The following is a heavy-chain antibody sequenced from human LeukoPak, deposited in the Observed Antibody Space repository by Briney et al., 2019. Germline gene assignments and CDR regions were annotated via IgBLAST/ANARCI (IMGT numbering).Heavy chain of an antibody. CDR2: INPRGGST. Sequence: GASVTVSCKASVYTFTTYYMHWVRQAPGQGLEWVGIINPRGGSTTYAQKFQGRVTMTRDTSTSTVYMELSSLKSDDTAVYYCARGGGPGNYPFDFWGQGTLVTVSS. CDR3: ARGGGPGNYPFDF. CDR1: VYTFTTYY. V-gene: IGHV1-46*01. J-gene: IGHJ4*02. D-gene: IGHD1-7*01.